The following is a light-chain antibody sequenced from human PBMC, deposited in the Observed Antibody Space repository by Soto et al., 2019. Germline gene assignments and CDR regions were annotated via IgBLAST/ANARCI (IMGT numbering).Light chain of an antibody. V-gene: IGKV3-15*01. CDR3: QQYNDWPPIT. CDR2: GAS. CDR1: QSISSN. Sequence: EIVMTQSPATLSVSPGERVTLSCSASQSISSNLAWYQQNPGQAPRLLIYGASTRATDIPARFSGSGSGTEFTLTISSLQSEDSVVYYCQQYNDWPPITFGQGTRLEIK. J-gene: IGKJ5*01.